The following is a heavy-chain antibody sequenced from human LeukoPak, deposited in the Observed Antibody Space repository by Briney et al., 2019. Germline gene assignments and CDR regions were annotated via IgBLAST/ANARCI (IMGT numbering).Heavy chain of an antibody. CDR2: IGNSDTST. CDR1: GFTFSSYA. CDR3: AKAWDWESNFLSEY. J-gene: IGHJ4*02. Sequence: GGSLRLSCAASGFTFSSYAMSWVRQAPGKGLEWVSTIGNSDTSTYYADSVKGRFTISRDNSKNSLYLQMNSLRAEDTAIYYCAKAWDWESNFLSEYWGQGTLVTVSS. D-gene: IGHD1-26*01. V-gene: IGHV3-23*01.